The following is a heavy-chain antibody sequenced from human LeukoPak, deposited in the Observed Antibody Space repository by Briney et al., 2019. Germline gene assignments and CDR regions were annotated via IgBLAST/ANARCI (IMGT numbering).Heavy chain of an antibody. CDR2: ISGSGGST. D-gene: IGHD5-18*01. V-gene: IGHV3-23*01. J-gene: IGHJ4*02. CDR1: GFTFSSYA. Sequence: GGSLRLSCAASGFTFSSYAMSWVRQAPGKGLEWVSAISGSGGSTYYADSVKGRFTISRDNSKNTLYLQMNSLRAEDTAVYYCATGGGYSYGYKRDYFDYWGQGTLVTASS. CDR3: ATGGGYSYGYKRDYFDY.